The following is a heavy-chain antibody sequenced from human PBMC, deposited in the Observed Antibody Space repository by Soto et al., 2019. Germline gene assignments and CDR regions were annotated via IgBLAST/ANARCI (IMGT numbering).Heavy chain of an antibody. Sequence: QVQLQESDPGLVRPSQTLSLTCTVSGGSISVEHYHWTLIRQPPGKGLEWIGYIRYSGSGYYNPSLQSRLSMSVDTSKNLFPLKLASVTAADTAVYFCVRDDDGGDRDYSGLDVWGQGTTVTVSS. D-gene: IGHD2-21*02. J-gene: IGHJ6*02. V-gene: IGHV4-30-4*01. CDR3: VRDDDGGDRDYSGLDV. CDR1: GGSISVEHYH. CDR2: IRYSGSG.